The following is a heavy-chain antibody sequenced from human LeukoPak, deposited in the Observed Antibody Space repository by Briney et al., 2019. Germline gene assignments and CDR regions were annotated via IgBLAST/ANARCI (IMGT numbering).Heavy chain of an antibody. V-gene: IGHV3-53*01. CDR1: GFTVSNHH. CDR2: IFSGGNT. J-gene: IGHJ3*02. CDR3: ARDGGRPGYFDI. D-gene: IGHD3-16*01. Sequence: PGGSLRLSCGASGFTVSNHHMSWVRQTPGKGLEWVSVIFSGGNTYYTDSVKGRFTISRDNSKNTLYLQVNRLRAEDTAVYYCARDGGRPGYFDIWGQGTMVTVSS.